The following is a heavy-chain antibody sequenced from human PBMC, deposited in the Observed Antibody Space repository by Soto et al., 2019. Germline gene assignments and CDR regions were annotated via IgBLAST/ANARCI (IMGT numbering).Heavy chain of an antibody. CDR1: GFTFDDYA. J-gene: IGHJ1*01. CDR3: VKDESINWYSGHFRH. D-gene: IGHD6-13*01. CDR2: INWNSGSI. Sequence: SLRLSCAAXGFTFDDYAMHWVRQVPGKGLEWVSGINWNSGSIGYADSVKGRFAISRDNAKNSLHLQMNSLRAEDTAFYYCVKDESINWYSGHFRHWGQGTLVTVSS. V-gene: IGHV3-9*01.